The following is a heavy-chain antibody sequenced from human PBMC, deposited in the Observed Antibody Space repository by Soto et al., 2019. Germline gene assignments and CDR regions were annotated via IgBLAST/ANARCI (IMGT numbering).Heavy chain of an antibody. D-gene: IGHD3-22*01. CDR3: ARDAWGDSSGYYASNWFDP. CDR2: INAGNGNT. CDR1: GYTFTSYA. J-gene: IGHJ5*02. V-gene: IGHV1-3*01. Sequence: ASVKVSCKASGYTFTSYAMHWVRQAPGQRLEWMGWINAGNGNTKYSQKFQGRVTITRDTSASTAYMELSSLRSEDTAVYYCARDAWGDSSGYYASNWFDPWGQGTLVTVSS.